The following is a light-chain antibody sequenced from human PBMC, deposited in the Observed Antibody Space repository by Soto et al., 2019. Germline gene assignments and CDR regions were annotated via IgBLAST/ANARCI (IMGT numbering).Light chain of an antibody. J-gene: IGLJ1*01. Sequence: QSVLTQPASVSGSPGQSITISCTGTSSDIGAYNYVSWYQQHPGQAPKLMISDVSNRPSGISDRFSGSKSGNTASLTISGLQAEDEADYYCYSCSRSSGTRYVFGTGTKVTVL. CDR3: YSCSRSSGTRYV. CDR1: SSDIGAYNY. CDR2: DVS. V-gene: IGLV2-14*03.